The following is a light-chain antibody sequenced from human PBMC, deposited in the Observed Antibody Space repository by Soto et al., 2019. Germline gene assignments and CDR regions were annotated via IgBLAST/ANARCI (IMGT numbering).Light chain of an antibody. CDR3: QSYDNSLSGWV. CDR1: SSNIGAGFD. V-gene: IGLV1-40*01. CDR2: GNS. Sequence: QSVLTQPPSVSGAPGQRVTIPCTGSSSNIGAGFDVHWYQQLPGTAPKLLIYGNSNRPSEVPERFSGSKSGSSASLAITGLQAEDEAEYYCQSYDNSLSGWVFGGGTKLTVL. J-gene: IGLJ3*02.